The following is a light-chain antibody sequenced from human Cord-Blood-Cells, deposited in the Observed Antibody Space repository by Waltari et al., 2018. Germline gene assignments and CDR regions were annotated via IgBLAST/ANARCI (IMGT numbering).Light chain of an antibody. J-gene: IGLJ3*02. CDR1: SSNTGAGYD. V-gene: IGLV1-40*01. CDR3: QSYDSSLSGSV. CDR2: GNS. Sequence: QSVLTQPPSVSGAPGQRVTISCTGSSSNTGAGYDVHWYQQLPRTAPKLLIYGNSNRPSGVPDRFSGSKSGTSASLAITVLQAEDEADYYCQSYDSSLSGSVFGGGTKLTVL.